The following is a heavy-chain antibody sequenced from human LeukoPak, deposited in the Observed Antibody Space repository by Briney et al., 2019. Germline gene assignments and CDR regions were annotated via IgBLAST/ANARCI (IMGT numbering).Heavy chain of an antibody. V-gene: IGHV3-7*03. CDR1: GFTFRTYA. Sequence: GGSLRLSCAASGFTFRTYAMQWVRQAPGKGLEWVASINSDGSEGYYADVVKGRFTISRDNAKNSLYLQINSLRAEDTAVYYCARSSYSSSSSVWGQGTMVTVSS. D-gene: IGHD6-6*01. CDR3: ARSSYSSSSSV. CDR2: INSDGSEG. J-gene: IGHJ3*01.